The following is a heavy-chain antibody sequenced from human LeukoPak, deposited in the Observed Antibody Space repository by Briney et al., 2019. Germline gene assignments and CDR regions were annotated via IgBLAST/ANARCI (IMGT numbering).Heavy chain of an antibody. CDR3: ARDLEQQPRAFDI. Sequence: MPSETLSLTCTVSGGSISSYFWSWIRQPPGKGLEWIGEIYHSGGTNYNPSLKSRVTISIDKSKNQFSLKLSSVTAADTAVYYCARDLEQQPRAFDIWGQGTMVTVSS. D-gene: IGHD6-13*01. V-gene: IGHV4-59*12. J-gene: IGHJ3*02. CDR2: IYHSGGT. CDR1: GGSISSYF.